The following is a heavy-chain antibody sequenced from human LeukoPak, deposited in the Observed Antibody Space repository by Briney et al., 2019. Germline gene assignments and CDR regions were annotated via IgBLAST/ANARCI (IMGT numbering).Heavy chain of an antibody. CDR3: ARDQHYGDYPDY. Sequence: SETLSLTCTVSGYSISSGYYWGWIRQPPGKGLEWIGSIYHSGSTYYNPSLRSRVTISVDTSKNQFSLKLSSVTAADTAAYYCARDQHYGDYPDYWGQGTLVTVSS. J-gene: IGHJ4*02. CDR1: GYSISSGYY. CDR2: IYHSGST. V-gene: IGHV4-38-2*02. D-gene: IGHD4-17*01.